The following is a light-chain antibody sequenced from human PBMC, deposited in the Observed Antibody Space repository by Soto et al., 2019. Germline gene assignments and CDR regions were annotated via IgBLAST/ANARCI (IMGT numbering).Light chain of an antibody. J-gene: IGLJ3*02. CDR3: QSYDSSLSAL. CDR1: SSNIRAGYD. CDR2: GNS. Sequence: QSVLTQPPSVSGAPGQRVTISCTGSSSNIRAGYDVHWYQQLPGTAPKLLIYGNSNRPSGVPDRFSGSKSGTSASLAITGLQAEHEADYYCQSYDSSLSALFGGGTKLTVL. V-gene: IGLV1-40*01.